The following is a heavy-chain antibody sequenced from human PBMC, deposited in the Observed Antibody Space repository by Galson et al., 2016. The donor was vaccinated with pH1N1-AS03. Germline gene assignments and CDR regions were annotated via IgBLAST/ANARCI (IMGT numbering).Heavy chain of an antibody. D-gene: IGHD5-18*01. CDR3: SRYGGYPDY. V-gene: IGHV3-49*03. J-gene: IGHJ4*02. CDR1: GFTFGDYA. Sequence: SLRLSCAASGFTFGDYAMSWFRQAPGKGLEWVGFIRSKSYGGTTEYAASVKGRFSITGDDSDSIVYLQMNGLKIEDIAVYYCSRYGGYPDYWGQGTLVTVSS. CDR2: IRSKSYGGTT.